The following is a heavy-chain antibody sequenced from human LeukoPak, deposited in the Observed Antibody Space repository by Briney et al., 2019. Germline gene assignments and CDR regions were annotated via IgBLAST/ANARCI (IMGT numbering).Heavy chain of an antibody. D-gene: IGHD4-17*01. CDR3: TSRRLSTVTTDY. CDR1: GFSFSSYN. V-gene: IGHV3-49*04. J-gene: IGHJ4*02. Sequence: GGSLRLSCEASGFSFSSYNMDWVRQTPGKGLEWVGFIRSKAYGGTTEYAASVKGRFTISRDDSKSIAYLQMNSLKTEDTAVYYCTSRRLSTVTTDYWGQGTLVTVSS. CDR2: IRSKAYGGTT.